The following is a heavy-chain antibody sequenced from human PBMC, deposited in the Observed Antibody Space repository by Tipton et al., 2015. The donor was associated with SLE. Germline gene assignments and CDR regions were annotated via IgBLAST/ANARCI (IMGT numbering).Heavy chain of an antibody. J-gene: IGHJ4*02. V-gene: IGHV4-61*02. CDR2: IYASGRTSGST. CDR1: DGSVSSGSYY. D-gene: IGHD1-26*01. Sequence: TLSLTCTVSDGSVSSGSYYWSWIRQSAGKGLEWIGRIYASGRTSGSTNYKPSLKSRVTISVDTSKNQFSLKLSSVTAADTAVYYCARGVLGGSYPYWGQGTLVTVSS. CDR3: ARGVLGGSYPY.